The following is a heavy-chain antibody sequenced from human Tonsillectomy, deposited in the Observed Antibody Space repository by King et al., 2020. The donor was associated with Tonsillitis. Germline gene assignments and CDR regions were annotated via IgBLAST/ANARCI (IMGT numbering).Heavy chain of an antibody. CDR3: RAVAGTTHHKARLGGDY. Sequence: VQLVESGGGVVQPGRSLRLSCAASGFTFSSYAMHWVRQAPGKGLEWVAVISYDGSNKYYADSVKGRFTISRDNSKNTLYLQMNSLRAEDTAVYYCRAVAGTTHHKARLGGDYWGQGTLVTVSS. J-gene: IGHJ4*02. V-gene: IGHV3-30-3*01. D-gene: IGHD6-19*01. CDR2: ISYDGSNK. CDR1: GFTFSSYA.